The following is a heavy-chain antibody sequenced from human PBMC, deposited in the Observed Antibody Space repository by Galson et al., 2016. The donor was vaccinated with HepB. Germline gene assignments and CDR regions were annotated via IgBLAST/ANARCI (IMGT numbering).Heavy chain of an antibody. D-gene: IGHD2-2*01. J-gene: IGHJ4*02. V-gene: IGHV3-74*01. CDR3: AKCRSSDSTSCPNY. CDR1: GFTFSSYW. CDR2: INSDGTST. Sequence: SLRLSCAASGFTFSSYWMSWVRQAPGKGLVWVSGINSDGTSTTYADSVKGRFTISRDNAKNTLYLQMNSLRAEDTALYFCAKCRSSDSTSCPNYWGQGTLVTVSS.